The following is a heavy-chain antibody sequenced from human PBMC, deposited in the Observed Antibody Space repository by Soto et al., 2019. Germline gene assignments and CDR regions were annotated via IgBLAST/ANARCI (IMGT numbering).Heavy chain of an antibody. J-gene: IGHJ6*02. CDR2: INPSGGST. CDR1: GYTFTSYY. D-gene: IGHD6-13*01. Sequence: QVQLVQSGAEVKKPGASVKVSCKASGYTFTSYYMHWVRQAPGQGLEWMGIINPSGGSTSYAQKFPGRVTMTRDTSTSTVYMELSSLRSEDTAVYYCARDRTAAAGRGNYYYGMDVWGQGTTVTVSS. V-gene: IGHV1-46*01. CDR3: ARDRTAAAGRGNYYYGMDV.